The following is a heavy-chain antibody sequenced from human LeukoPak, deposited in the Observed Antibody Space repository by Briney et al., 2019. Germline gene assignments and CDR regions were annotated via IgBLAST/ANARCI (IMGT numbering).Heavy chain of an antibody. D-gene: IGHD2-21*02. J-gene: IGHJ4*02. CDR2: IWYDGSNK. CDR3: ARAYCGGDCSGMGY. CDR1: GFTFSSYG. V-gene: IGHV3-33*01. Sequence: GGSLRLSCAASGFTFSSYGMHWVRQATGKGLEWVAVIWYDGSNKYYADSVKGRFTISRDNSKNTLYLQMNSLRAEDTAVYYCARAYCGGDCSGMGYWGQGTLVTVSS.